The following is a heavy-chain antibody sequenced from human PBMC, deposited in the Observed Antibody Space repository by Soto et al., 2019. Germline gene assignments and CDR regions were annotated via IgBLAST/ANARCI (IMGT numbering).Heavy chain of an antibody. V-gene: IGHV1-24*01. J-gene: IGHJ4*02. CDR3: ATHRSVRFLEWLPEGSLGY. CDR1: GYTLTDLS. CDR2: FDPEDGET. D-gene: IGHD3-3*01. Sequence: QVQLVQSGAEVKKPGASVKVSCKVSGYTLTDLSMQWVRQAPGKGLERRGGFDPEDGETIYAQKFQGRGTMTEDTATDTAYMELSSLRSEDTAVYYCATHRSVRFLEWLPEGSLGYWGQGTLVTVSS.